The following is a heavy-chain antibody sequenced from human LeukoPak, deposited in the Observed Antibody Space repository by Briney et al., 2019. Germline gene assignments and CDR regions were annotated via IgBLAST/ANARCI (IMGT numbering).Heavy chain of an antibody. Sequence: PGGSLRLSCAASGFTFSSYEMNWVRQAPGKGLEWVSSITSSGSTIYYADSLKGRFTISRDSAKNSLYLQMNSLRAEDTAVYYCGRMDYYYGMDVWGQGTTVTVSS. CDR1: GFTFSSYE. CDR2: ITSSGSTI. V-gene: IGHV3-48*03. CDR3: GRMDYYYGMDV. J-gene: IGHJ6*02.